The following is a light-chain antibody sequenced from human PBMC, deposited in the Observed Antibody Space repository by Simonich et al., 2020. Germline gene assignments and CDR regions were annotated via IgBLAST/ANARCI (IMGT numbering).Light chain of an antibody. CDR3: QSYDSSNQV. V-gene: IGLV6-57*03. CDR1: SGSIASNY. CDR2: EDN. Sequence: NFMLTQPHSVSESPGTTVTISCTRSSGSIASNYVQWYQQRPGSAPTTVIYEDNQRPSGVPDRFSGSIDSSSNSASLTLSGLKTEDEADYYCQSYDSSNQVFGGGTKLTVL. J-gene: IGLJ3*02.